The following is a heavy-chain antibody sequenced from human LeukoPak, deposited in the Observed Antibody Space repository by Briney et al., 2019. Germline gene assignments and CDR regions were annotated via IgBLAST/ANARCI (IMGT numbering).Heavy chain of an antibody. J-gene: IGHJ5*02. D-gene: IGHD2-2*01. CDR3: AKEGSQYASSWFDH. CDR2: ISHDGTVR. Sequence: GGSLRLSCAASGFTFSSYGMQWVRQAPGMGPEWVSVISHDGTVRHHADSVKGRFTISRDSSTNRLYLQMDSLRTEDTAVYYCAKEGSQYASSWFDHWGQGTLVTVSS. CDR1: GFTFSSYG. V-gene: IGHV3-30*18.